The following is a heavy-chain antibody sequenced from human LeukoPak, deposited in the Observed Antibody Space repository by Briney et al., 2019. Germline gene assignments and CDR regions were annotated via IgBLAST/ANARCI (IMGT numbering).Heavy chain of an antibody. J-gene: IGHJ6*02. CDR3: ARESAGYCSGGSCYSPLYYGMDV. D-gene: IGHD2-15*01. CDR2: IYYSGST. Sequence: PSETLSLTCTVSGGSISSSSYYWGWIRQPPGKGLEWFGSIYYSGSTYYNPSLESRVTISVDTSKNQFSLKLSSVTAADTAVYYCARESAGYCSGGSCYSPLYYGMDVWGQGTTVTVSS. V-gene: IGHV4-39*07. CDR1: GGSISSSSYY.